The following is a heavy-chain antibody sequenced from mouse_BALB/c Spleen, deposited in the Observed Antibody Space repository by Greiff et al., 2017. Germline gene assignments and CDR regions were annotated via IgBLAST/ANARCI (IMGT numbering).Heavy chain of an antibody. J-gene: IGHJ2*01. V-gene: IGHV1-14*01. Sequence: EVKLQESGPELVKPGASVKMSCKASGYTFTSYVMHWVKQKPGQGLEWIGYINPYNDGTKYNEKFKGKATLTSDKSSSTAYMELSSLTSEDSAVYYCAIYYDYVFDYWGQGTTLTVSS. CDR3: AIYYDYVFDY. CDR2: INPYNDGT. D-gene: IGHD2-4*01. CDR1: GYTFTSYV.